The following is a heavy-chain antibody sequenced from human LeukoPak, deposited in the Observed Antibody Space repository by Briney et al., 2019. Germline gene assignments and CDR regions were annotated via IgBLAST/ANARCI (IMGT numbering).Heavy chain of an antibody. CDR1: GASLGETS. D-gene: IGHD1-26*01. J-gene: IGHJ4*02. V-gene: IGHV1-24*01. Sequence: ASVKVSCKVSGASLGETSIHWVRQAHGQWLECMGGFDPEDGESIFAQRFQGSFSMTEDTSTDTAYMELRSLRPEDTAVYYCATADKWEPLDYWGQGTLVTVSS. CDR3: ATADKWEPLDY. CDR2: FDPEDGES.